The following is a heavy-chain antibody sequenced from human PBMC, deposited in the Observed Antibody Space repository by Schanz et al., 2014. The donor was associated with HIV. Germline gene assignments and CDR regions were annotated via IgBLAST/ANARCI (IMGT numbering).Heavy chain of an antibody. D-gene: IGHD3-16*01. Sequence: EVQMVESGGGLVQPGGSLRLSCAASGFSLNRYSVNWVRQTPGKGLEWISYISSSGSTRHYADSMKGRFTISRDNAKNFVYLQMNSLRDEDTAVYYCARDGGEVWGQGTTVTVSS. J-gene: IGHJ6*02. CDR2: ISSSGSTR. CDR1: GFSLNRYS. CDR3: ARDGGEV. V-gene: IGHV3-48*02.